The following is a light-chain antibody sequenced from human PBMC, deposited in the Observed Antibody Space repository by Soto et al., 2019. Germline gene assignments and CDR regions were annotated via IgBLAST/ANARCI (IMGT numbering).Light chain of an antibody. CDR3: QQYYSIPRT. J-gene: IGKJ1*01. V-gene: IGKV4-1*01. CDR2: WAS. CDR1: QTVLYSSNNKNY. Sequence: DLVSTQSPDSLAVSLGERATINCKSSQTVLYSSNNKNYLAWYQQKPGQPPKLLIYWASTRESGVPDRFSGSGSGTDFTLTISSLQAEDVAVYYCQQYYSIPRTFGQGTNVDIK.